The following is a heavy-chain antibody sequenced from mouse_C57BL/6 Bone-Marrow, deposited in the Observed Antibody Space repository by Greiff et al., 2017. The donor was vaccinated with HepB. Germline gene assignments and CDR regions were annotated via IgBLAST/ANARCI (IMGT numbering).Heavy chain of an antibody. D-gene: IGHD2-3*01. V-gene: IGHV14-2*01. Sequence: VHVKQSGAELVKPGASVKLSCTASGFNIKDYYMHWVKQRTEQGLEWIGRIDPEDGETKYAPKFQGKATITADTSSNTAYLQLSSLTSEDTAVYYCARSDGYYVFLYAMDYWGQGTSVTVSS. CDR1: GFNIKDYY. CDR2: IDPEDGET. CDR3: ARSDGYYVFLYAMDY. J-gene: IGHJ4*01.